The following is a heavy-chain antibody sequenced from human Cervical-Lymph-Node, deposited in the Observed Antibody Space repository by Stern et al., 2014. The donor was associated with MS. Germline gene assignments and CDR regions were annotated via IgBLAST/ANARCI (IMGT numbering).Heavy chain of an antibody. Sequence: EVQLVESGPEVKKPGESLTISCSGSGYTFTSYLITWVRQVPGKGLEWMGRVDPSDSYALYNPSFQGHVTVSVDKSVKTAYLHWSSLKASDTAMYYCARLIHDYGDHVAQPAVYYYYSGMDVWGQGTTVTVSS. D-gene: IGHD4-17*01. V-gene: IGHV5-10-1*03. CDR1: GYTFTSYL. CDR3: ARLIHDYGDHVAQPAVYYYYSGMDV. CDR2: VDPSDSYA. J-gene: IGHJ6*02.